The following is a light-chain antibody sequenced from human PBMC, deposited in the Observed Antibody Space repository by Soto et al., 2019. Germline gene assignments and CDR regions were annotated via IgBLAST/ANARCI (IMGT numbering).Light chain of an antibody. V-gene: IGLV2-14*01. CDR1: SGDVGSYSH. Sequence: QSVLTQPASVSGSPGQSITISCSGTSGDVGSYSHVAWYQQFPSKTPKLIIYEVTYRPSGVSHRFSASKSGNTASLTISGLQAGDEADYYCISYTGSSTSYVFGTGTKVTVL. J-gene: IGLJ1*01. CDR3: ISYTGSSTSYV. CDR2: EVT.